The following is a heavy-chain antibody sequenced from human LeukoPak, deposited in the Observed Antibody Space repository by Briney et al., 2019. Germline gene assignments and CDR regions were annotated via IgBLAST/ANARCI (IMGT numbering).Heavy chain of an antibody. D-gene: IGHD6-13*01. J-gene: IGHJ3*02. CDR2: TSSSSSYI. V-gene: IGHV3-21*01. CDR3: ARGGQQLGAFDI. CDR1: GFTFSSYS. Sequence: GGSLRLSCAASGFTFSSYSMNWVRQAPGKGLEWVSSTSSSSSYIYYADSVKGRFTISRDNAKNSLYLQMNSLRAEDTAVYYCARGGQQLGAFDIWGQGTMVTVSS.